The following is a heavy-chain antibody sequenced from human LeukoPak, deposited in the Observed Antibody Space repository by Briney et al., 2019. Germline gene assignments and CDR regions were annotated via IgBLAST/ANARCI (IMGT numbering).Heavy chain of an antibody. CDR2: INHSGST. J-gene: IGHJ4*02. Sequence: SETLSHTCAVYGGSFSGYYWSWIRQPPGKGLEWIGEINHSGSTNYNPSLKSRVTISVDTFKNQFSLKLSSVTAADTAVYYCASGSSSWSFDYWGQGTLVTVSS. D-gene: IGHD6-13*01. CDR1: GGSFSGYY. V-gene: IGHV4-34*01. CDR3: ASGSSSWSFDY.